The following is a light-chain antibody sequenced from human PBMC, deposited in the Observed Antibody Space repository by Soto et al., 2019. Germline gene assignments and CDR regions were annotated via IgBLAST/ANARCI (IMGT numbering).Light chain of an antibody. Sequence: EIFFTQSPDTLSLSPGERATLTCRASQSVTNYIAWYQQRPGQAPRLLIYDASNRATGVPDRFSGSGSGTDFTLTINRLEPEDFAVYYCQQYDSSPRTFGQGTKVDIK. V-gene: IGKV3-20*01. J-gene: IGKJ1*01. CDR2: DAS. CDR1: QSVTNY. CDR3: QQYDSSPRT.